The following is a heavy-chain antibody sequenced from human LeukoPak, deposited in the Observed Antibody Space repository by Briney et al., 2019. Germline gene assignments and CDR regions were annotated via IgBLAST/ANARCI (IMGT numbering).Heavy chain of an antibody. Sequence: SETLSLTCTVSGVSISSYYWSWIRQPPGKGLEWIGYIYYSGSTNYNPSLKSRVTISVDTSKNQFSLKLSSVTAADTAVYYCALLTGYTRGLDYWGQGTLVTVSS. CDR1: GVSISSYY. CDR3: ALLTGYTRGLDY. D-gene: IGHD3-9*01. V-gene: IGHV4-59*01. J-gene: IGHJ4*02. CDR2: IYYSGST.